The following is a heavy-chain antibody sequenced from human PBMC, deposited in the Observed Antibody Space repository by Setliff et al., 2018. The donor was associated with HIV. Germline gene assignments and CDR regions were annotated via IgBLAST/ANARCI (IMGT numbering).Heavy chain of an antibody. J-gene: IGHJ4*02. D-gene: IGHD1-26*01. CDR3: ARGTDYSGWFYDY. CDR2: IKQDGSET. CDR1: GFTFSKFW. Sequence: VGSLRLSCIASGFTFSKFWMRWVRQAPGKGLERVADIKQDGSETYYVDSVRGRFTISRDNAKSSLYLQMNSLRAEDTAVYYCARGTDYSGWFYDYWGQGTQVTVSS. V-gene: IGHV3-7*03.